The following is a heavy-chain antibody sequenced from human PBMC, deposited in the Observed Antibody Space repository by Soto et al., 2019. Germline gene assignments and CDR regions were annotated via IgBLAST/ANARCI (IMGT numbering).Heavy chain of an antibody. J-gene: IGHJ6*02. CDR1: GDSITSGVHY. Sequence: PSETLSLTCTVSGDSITSGVHYWSWIRQLPGKGLEWIGYIFYSGPTYYNPSLKSRVIISLDTSKNQFSLRLTSVTAADTAVYYCAGERRGISGLDYYTGLDVWGQGTTVTVSS. CDR3: AGERRGISGLDYYTGLDV. D-gene: IGHD3-10*01. CDR2: IFYSGPT. V-gene: IGHV4-30-4*08.